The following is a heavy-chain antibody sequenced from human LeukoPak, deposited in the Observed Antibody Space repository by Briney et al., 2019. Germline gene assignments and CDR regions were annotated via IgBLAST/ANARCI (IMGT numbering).Heavy chain of an antibody. D-gene: IGHD6-13*01. J-gene: IGHJ4*02. CDR3: ARANPVGGIQDY. CDR1: GYTFTSYY. Sequence: GASVKVSCKASGYTFTSYYMHWVRQAPGQGLEWMGIINPSGGSTSYAQKFQGRVTITRDTSTSTVYMELSSLRSEDTAVYYCARANPVGGIQDYWGQGSLVTVSS. V-gene: IGHV1-46*01. CDR2: INPSGGST.